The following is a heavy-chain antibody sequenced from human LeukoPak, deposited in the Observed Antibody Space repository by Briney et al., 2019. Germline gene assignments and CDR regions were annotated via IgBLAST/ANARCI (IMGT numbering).Heavy chain of an antibody. CDR1: GDSISNYY. CDR2: IYYSGST. V-gene: IGHV4-59*08. Sequence: SETLSLTCTVSGDSISNYYWSWIRQPPGKGLEWIGYIYYSGSTNYNPSLKSRVTISIDTSKNQFSLKLSSVTAADTAVYYCARHVTLIVGGTAFDYWGQGTLVTVSS. CDR3: ARHVTLIVGGTAFDY. D-gene: IGHD1-26*01. J-gene: IGHJ4*02.